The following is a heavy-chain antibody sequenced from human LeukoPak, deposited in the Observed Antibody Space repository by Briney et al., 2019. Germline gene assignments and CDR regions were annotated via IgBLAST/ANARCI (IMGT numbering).Heavy chain of an antibody. V-gene: IGHV3-30*18. CDR2: ISYDGSNK. CDR3: AKEIGYSYGYSPDY. J-gene: IGHJ4*02. D-gene: IGHD5-18*01. Sequence: GGSLRLSCAASGFTFSSYGMHWVRQAPGKGLERVAVISYDGSNKYYADSVKGRFTISRDNSKNTLYLQMNSLRAEDTAVYYCAKEIGYSYGYSPDYWGQGTLVTVSS. CDR1: GFTFSSYG.